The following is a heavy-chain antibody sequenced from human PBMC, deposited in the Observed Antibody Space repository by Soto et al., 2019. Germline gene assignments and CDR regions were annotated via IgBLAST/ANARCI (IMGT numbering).Heavy chain of an antibody. Sequence: SETLSLTCTLSGGSISGYYCSWIRQPPGKGLEWIGYVYYSGSTKYNPSLESRVTISVDMSNNQFSLMLTSVTAADTAVYYCAKYRRTDAEGYRLDFWGQGTLVTVSS. D-gene: IGHD5-12*01. CDR2: VYYSGST. J-gene: IGHJ4*02. V-gene: IGHV4-59*13. CDR3: AKYRRTDAEGYRLDF. CDR1: GGSISGYY.